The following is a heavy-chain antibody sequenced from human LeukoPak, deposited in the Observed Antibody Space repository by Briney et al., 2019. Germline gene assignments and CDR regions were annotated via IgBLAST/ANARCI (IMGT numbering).Heavy chain of an antibody. CDR1: GFTFDDYA. Sequence: PGRSLRLSCAASGFTFDDYAMHWVRQAPGKGLEWVSGISWNSGSIGYADSVKGRFTISRDNAKNSLYLQMNGLRAEDTAVYYCARSPQPSSYFDYWGQGTLVTVSS. V-gene: IGHV3-9*01. CDR3: ARSPQPSSYFDY. J-gene: IGHJ4*02. CDR2: ISWNSGSI. D-gene: IGHD6-13*01.